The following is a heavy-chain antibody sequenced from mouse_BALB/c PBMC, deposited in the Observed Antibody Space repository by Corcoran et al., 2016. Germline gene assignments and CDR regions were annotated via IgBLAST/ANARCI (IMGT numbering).Heavy chain of an antibody. V-gene: IGHV1-18*01. Sequence: EVQLQQSGPELVKPGDSVKISCKTSGYTFTEYNMHWVKQSHGKSREWNGGINPNNGGTSYNQKFKGKATLTVDKSSSTAYMELRSLTSEDSAVYYCAKEDGGWFAYWGQGILVTVSA. CDR2: INPNNGGT. CDR3: AKEDGGWFAY. D-gene: IGHD2-3*01. J-gene: IGHJ3*01. CDR1: GYTFTEYN.